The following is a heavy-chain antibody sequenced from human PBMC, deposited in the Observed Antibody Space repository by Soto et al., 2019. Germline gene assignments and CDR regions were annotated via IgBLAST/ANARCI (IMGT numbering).Heavy chain of an antibody. CDR3: VREPQRKDY. CDR1: GYDFSSYG. V-gene: IGHV1-18*04. CDR2: ISASNGNR. J-gene: IGHJ4*02. Sequence: QVQLVQSGAEVKKPGASVKVSCKASGYDFSSYGISWLRQAPGQGLEWMGWISASNGNRDYAQQFQGRVTMTSDTSRTTAYMELRSLSSDDTAVYYCVREPQRKDYWGQGTLVNVSS. D-gene: IGHD2-2*01.